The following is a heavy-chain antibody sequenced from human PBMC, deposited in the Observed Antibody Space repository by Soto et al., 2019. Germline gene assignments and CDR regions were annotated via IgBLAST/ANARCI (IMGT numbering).Heavy chain of an antibody. CDR3: AREDTGLAARPDFINAFDI. CDR1: GGTFSSYT. Sequence: QVQLVQSGAEVKKPGSSVKVSCKASGGTFSSYTISWVRQAPGQGLEWMGRIIPSLGIANYAQKFQGRVTITADKSTSTAYMEMSSLRSEDTAVYYCAREDTGLAARPDFINAFDIWGQGTMVTVSS. D-gene: IGHD6-6*01. V-gene: IGHV1-69*08. J-gene: IGHJ3*02. CDR2: IIPSLGIA.